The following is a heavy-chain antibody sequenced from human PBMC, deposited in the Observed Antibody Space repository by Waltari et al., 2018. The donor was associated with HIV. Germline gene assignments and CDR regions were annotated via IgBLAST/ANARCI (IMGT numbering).Heavy chain of an antibody. V-gene: IGHV4-38-2*02. Sequence: QVQLQESGPGLVKPSETLSLSCIVSESYIKPDDYWGGFRQPPGKGLEWLGSASHSGGTFHNASLQSRVTISVDRSKNQVSLKVNSVTAADTAVYYCARAGVVPALFDLWGRGTLVTVSS. CDR1: ESYIKPDDY. CDR3: ARAGVVPALFDL. CDR2: ASHSGGT. D-gene: IGHD3-3*01. J-gene: IGHJ2*01.